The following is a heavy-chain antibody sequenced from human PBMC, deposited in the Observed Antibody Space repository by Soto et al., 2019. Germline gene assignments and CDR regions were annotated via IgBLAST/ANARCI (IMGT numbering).Heavy chain of an antibody. Sequence: SETLSLTCTFSGCSIGNLYLSCIRHPPGKGLEWIGYIYNSGARNYHPSLKSRVIMSVDTSRTRFTLEVTSVTAADSAVYYCATHSLDSGYGSSWGPGTLVTV. D-gene: IGHD5-12*01. CDR3: ATHSLDSGYGSS. CDR2: IYNSGAR. V-gene: IGHV4-59*08. CDR1: GCSIGNLY. J-gene: IGHJ5*02.